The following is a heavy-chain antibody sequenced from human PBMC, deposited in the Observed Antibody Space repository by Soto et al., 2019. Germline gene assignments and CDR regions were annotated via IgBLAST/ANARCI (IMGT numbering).Heavy chain of an antibody. CDR3: ARSLRGYSYGYAY. V-gene: IGHV3-48*03. D-gene: IGHD5-18*01. CDR2: ISSSGSTI. CDR1: GFTFSSYE. Sequence: PGGSLRLSCAASGFTFSSYEMNWVRQAPGKGLEWVSYISSSGSTIYYADSVKGRFTISRDNAKNSLYLQMNSLRAEDTAVYYCARSLRGYSYGYAYWGQGTLVTVSS. J-gene: IGHJ4*02.